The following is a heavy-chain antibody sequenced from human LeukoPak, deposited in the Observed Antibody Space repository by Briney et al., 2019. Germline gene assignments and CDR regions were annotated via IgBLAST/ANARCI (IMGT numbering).Heavy chain of an antibody. V-gene: IGHV3-23*01. CDR3: AKDPHNWAHRSVFDY. D-gene: IGHD1-1*01. CDR1: GFTFSSYA. J-gene: IGHJ4*02. CDR2: ISGSGGST. Sequence: TGGSLRLSCAASGFTFSSYAMSWVRQAPGKGLEWVSAISGSGGSTYYADSVKGRFTISRDNSKNTLYPQMNSLRAEDTAVYYCAKDPHNWAHRSVFDYWGQGTLVTVSS.